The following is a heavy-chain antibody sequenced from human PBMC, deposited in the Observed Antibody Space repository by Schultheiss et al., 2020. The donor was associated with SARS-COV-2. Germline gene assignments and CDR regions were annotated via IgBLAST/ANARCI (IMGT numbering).Heavy chain of an antibody. Sequence: GGSLRLSCAASGFAFSSYVLHWVRRAPGKGPEWVAVISYDGSNKYYADSVKGRFTISRDNSKNTLYLQMNSLRAEDTAVYYCYRPFGEAARGFDYWGQGTLVTVSS. V-gene: IGHV3-30*04. CDR1: GFAFSSYV. CDR2: ISYDGSNK. J-gene: IGHJ4*02. CDR3: YRPFGEAARGFDY. D-gene: IGHD6-6*01.